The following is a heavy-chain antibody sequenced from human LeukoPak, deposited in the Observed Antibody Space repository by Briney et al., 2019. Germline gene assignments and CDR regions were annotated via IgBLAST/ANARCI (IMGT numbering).Heavy chain of an antibody. Sequence: SDTLSLTCAVSGYSISSSNWWGWIRQPPGKGLEWIGYIYYSGSTNYNPSLKSRVTISVDTSKNQVSLKLSSVTAADTAVYYCARDRVDYYDNSGYYPYYYYGLDVWGQGTAVTVSS. J-gene: IGHJ6*02. CDR3: ARDRVDYYDNSGYYPYYYYGLDV. D-gene: IGHD3-22*01. V-gene: IGHV4-28*03. CDR2: IYYSGST. CDR1: GYSISSSNW.